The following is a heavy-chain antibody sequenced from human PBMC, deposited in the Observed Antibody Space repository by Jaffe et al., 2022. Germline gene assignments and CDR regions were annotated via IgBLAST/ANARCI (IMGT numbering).Heavy chain of an antibody. V-gene: IGHV4-61*01. J-gene: IGHJ4*02. D-gene: IGHD6-13*01. CDR2: IYYSGST. CDR1: GGSVSSGSYY. CDR3: ARVTSPGSSSWYYFDY. Sequence: QVQLQESGPGLVKPSETLSLTCTVSGGSVSSGSYYWSWIRQPPGKGLEWIGYIYYSGSTNYNPSLKSRVTISVDTSKNQFSLKLSSVTAADTAVYYCARVTSPGSSSWYYFDYWGQGTLVTVSS.